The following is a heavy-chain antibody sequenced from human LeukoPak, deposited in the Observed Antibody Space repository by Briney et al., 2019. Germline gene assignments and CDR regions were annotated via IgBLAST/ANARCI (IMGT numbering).Heavy chain of an antibody. CDR1: GGTFSSYA. V-gene: IGHV1-69*13. CDR3: ARDSEPPSTYYYGSGFGGFFDY. Sequence: EASVKVSCKASGGTFSSYAISWVRQAPGQGLEWMGGIIPIFGTANYAQKFQGRVTITADESTSTAYMELSSLRSDDTAVYYCARDSEPPSTYYYGSGFGGFFDYWGQGTLVTVSS. CDR2: IIPIFGTA. D-gene: IGHD3-10*01. J-gene: IGHJ4*02.